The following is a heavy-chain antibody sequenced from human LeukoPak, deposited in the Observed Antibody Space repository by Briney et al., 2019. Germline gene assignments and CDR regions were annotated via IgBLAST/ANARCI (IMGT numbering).Heavy chain of an antibody. J-gene: IGHJ4*02. D-gene: IGHD3-9*01. CDR2: ISWNSGSI. CDR3: AKDSGGTYDILTGYYSYFDY. Sequence: GRSLRLSCAASGFTLDDYAMAWVRHGPGKGRGWGGGISWNSGSIGYAASVNGRFSISRDNAKTSLYLQMNSLRAEHTALYYCAKDSGGTYDILTGYYSYFDYWGQGTLVTVSS. V-gene: IGHV3-9*01. CDR1: GFTLDDYA.